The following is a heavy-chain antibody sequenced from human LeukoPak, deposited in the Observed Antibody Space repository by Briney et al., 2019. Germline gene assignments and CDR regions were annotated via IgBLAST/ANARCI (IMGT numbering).Heavy chain of an antibody. J-gene: IGHJ6*02. Sequence: DPSETLSLTCAVYGGSFSGYYWSWIRQPPGKGLEWIGEINHSGSTNYNPSLKSRVTISVDTSKNQFSLKLSSVTAADTAVYYCARVELGGMDVWGQGTTVTVSS. CDR3: ARVELGGMDV. CDR2: INHSGST. V-gene: IGHV4-34*01. CDR1: GGSFSGYY. D-gene: IGHD1-26*01.